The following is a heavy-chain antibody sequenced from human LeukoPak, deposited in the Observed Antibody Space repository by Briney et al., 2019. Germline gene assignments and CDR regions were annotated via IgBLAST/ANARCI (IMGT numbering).Heavy chain of an antibody. CDR1: GGSISDSLYY. V-gene: IGHV4-39*01. Sequence: SETLSLTCTVSGGSISDSLYYWGWIRQSPGKGLEWIGSIYYSGITYYNPSLKSRVTISVDTSRNQFSLKLSSVTAADTTVYYCARHFVHYYGSGTYYPCWFDPWGQGTLVTVSS. J-gene: IGHJ5*02. CDR2: IYYSGIT. D-gene: IGHD3-10*01. CDR3: ARHFVHYYGSGTYYPCWFDP.